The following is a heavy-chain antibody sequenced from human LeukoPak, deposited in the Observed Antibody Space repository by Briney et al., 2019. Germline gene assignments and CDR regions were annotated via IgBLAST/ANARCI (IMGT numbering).Heavy chain of an antibody. V-gene: IGHV1-46*01. J-gene: IGHJ4*02. CDR1: GYTLTSYY. Sequence: GATVKVSCKASGYTLTSYYMHCVRQAPGQGLEWMGRIDPSGGITPYAQKFQGRLIMTRDMSTNTVEMELSSLRSEDMAVYYCVRNAASGFDYWGQGTLVIVSS. CDR3: VRNAASGFDY. CDR2: IDPSGGIT.